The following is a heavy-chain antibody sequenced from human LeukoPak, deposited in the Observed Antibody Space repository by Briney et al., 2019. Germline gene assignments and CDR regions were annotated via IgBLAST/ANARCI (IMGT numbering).Heavy chain of an antibody. CDR2: IYTSGST. Sequence: SQTLSLTCTVSGGSISSGSYSWSWIRQPAGKGLEWIGRIYTSGSTNYNPSLKSRVTISVDTSKNQFSLKLSSVTAADTAVYYCARDKGYCSGGSCYPRVGYYYYYYMDVWGKGTTVTVSS. D-gene: IGHD2-15*01. CDR1: GGSISSGSYS. V-gene: IGHV4-61*02. J-gene: IGHJ6*03. CDR3: ARDKGYCSGGSCYPRVGYYYYYYMDV.